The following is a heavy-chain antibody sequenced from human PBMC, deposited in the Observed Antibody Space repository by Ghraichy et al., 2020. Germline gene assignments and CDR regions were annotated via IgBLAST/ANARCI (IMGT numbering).Heavy chain of an antibody. D-gene: IGHD7-27*01. J-gene: IGHJ4*02. V-gene: IGHV3-30*02. CDR3: ARNRGRPHPEYFDQ. Sequence: WGSLRLSCAASGFTFSTYGMHWVRQAPGKGLEWVAFIRFDGNDKYYADSVKGRFTISRDNSKNTLNLQVNSLKVEDTAVYYCARNRGRPHPEYFDQWGQGTLGSVSS. CDR2: IRFDGNDK. CDR1: GFTFSTYG.